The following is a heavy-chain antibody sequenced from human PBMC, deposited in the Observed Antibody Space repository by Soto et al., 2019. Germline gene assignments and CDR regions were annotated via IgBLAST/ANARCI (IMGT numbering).Heavy chain of an antibody. V-gene: IGHV3-30*18. Sequence: GGALRLSCAASGFTFSSYGMHWVRQSPGKGLEWVTVISSDGNNKYYADSVKGRFTISRDNSKNTLYLQMNSLRAEDTAVYYFAKDYNFWSGYPGPFDYWGQPTLVTVSS. CDR3: AKDYNFWSGYPGPFDY. CDR2: ISSDGNNK. J-gene: IGHJ4*02. D-gene: IGHD3-3*01. CDR1: GFTFSSYG.